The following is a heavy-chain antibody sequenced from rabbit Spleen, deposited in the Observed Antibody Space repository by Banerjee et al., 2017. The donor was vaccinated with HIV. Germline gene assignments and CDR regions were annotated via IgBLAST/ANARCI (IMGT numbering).Heavy chain of an antibody. J-gene: IGHJ4*01. CDR2: IYAGSSGST. Sequence: QEQLVESGGGLVKPEGSLTLTCKASGVSFSDKDVMCWVRQAPGKGLEWIACIYAGSSGSTYYASWAKGRFTISKASSTAVTLQVTSLTAADTATYFCARRNGFFGLWGPGTLVTVS. V-gene: IGHV1S45*01. CDR3: ARRNGFFGL. CDR1: GVSFSDKDV. D-gene: IGHD5-1*01.